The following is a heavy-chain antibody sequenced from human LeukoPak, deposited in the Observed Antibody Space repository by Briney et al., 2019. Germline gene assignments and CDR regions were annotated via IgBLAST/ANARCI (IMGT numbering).Heavy chain of an antibody. D-gene: IGHD2-2*01. CDR3: ARGFGKVVPAARIWFDP. CDR2: INHSGST. Sequence: SETLSLTCAVYGGSFSGYYWSWIRQPPGKGLEWIGEINHSGSTNYNPSLKSRVTISVDTSKNQFSLKLSSVTAADTAVYYCARGFGKVVPAARIWFDPWGQGTLVTVSS. CDR1: GGSFSGYY. V-gene: IGHV4-34*01. J-gene: IGHJ5*02.